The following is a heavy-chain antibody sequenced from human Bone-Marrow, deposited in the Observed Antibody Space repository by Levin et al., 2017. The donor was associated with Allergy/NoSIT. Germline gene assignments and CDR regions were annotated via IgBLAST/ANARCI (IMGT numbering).Heavy chain of an antibody. J-gene: IGHJ3*02. CDR2: ITSDRSTT. Sequence: GESLKISCAASGFSVGNYWMHWVRQTPGKGLVWVSRITSDRSTTKYADSVKGRFTISRDNTKNMLYLQMNSLRAEDTAVYYCARAMIITRGAFDIWGQGTMVTVSS. D-gene: IGHD3-3*01. CDR1: GFSVGNYW. V-gene: IGHV3-74*01. CDR3: ARAMIITRGAFDI.